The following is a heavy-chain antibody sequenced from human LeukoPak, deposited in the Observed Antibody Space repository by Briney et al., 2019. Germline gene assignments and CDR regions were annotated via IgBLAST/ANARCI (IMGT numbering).Heavy chain of an antibody. J-gene: IGHJ4*02. CDR1: VFTFSSYW. D-gene: IGHD6-19*01. V-gene: IGHV3-7*01. CDR2: IEQDGSEK. CDR3: ASHPGYSSGWYGTGFFDY. Sequence: GGSLRLSCAASVFTFSSYWMSWVRQAPGKGLEWVANIEQDGSEKYYVDSVKGRFTISRDNAKNSLSLQMNSLRAEDTAVYYCASHPGYSSGWYGTGFFDYWGQGTLVTVSS.